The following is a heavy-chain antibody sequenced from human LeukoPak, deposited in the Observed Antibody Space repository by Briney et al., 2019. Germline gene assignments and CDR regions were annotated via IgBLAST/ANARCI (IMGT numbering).Heavy chain of an antibody. V-gene: IGHV3-74*01. CDR1: GFTFSIYW. CDR2: INSDGSST. CDR3: ARDRSGYFQN. Sequence: GGSLRLSCGASGFTFSIYWMRWVRQAPGKGLVWVSRINSDGSSTNYADSVKGRFTISRDNAKNTLYLQMNSLGAEDTAVYYCARDRSGYFQNWGQGTLVTVSS. D-gene: IGHD3-3*01. J-gene: IGHJ1*01.